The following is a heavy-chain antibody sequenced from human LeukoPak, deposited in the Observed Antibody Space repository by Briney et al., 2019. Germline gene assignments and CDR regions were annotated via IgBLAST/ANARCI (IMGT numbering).Heavy chain of an antibody. CDR1: GYTFTSYD. Sequence: ASVKVSCKASGYTFTSYDINWVRQATGQGLEWMGWMNPNSGNTGYAQKFQGRVTMTRNTSISTAYMELSSLRSEDTAVYYCARGSPYYDFWRANYYYYYYYMDVWAKGPRSPSP. D-gene: IGHD3-3*01. CDR2: MNPNSGNT. J-gene: IGHJ6*03. CDR3: ARGSPYYDFWRANYYYYYYYMDV. V-gene: IGHV1-8*01.